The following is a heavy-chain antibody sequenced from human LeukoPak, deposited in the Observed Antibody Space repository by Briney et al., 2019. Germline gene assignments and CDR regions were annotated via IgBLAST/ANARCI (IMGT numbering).Heavy chain of an antibody. CDR2: IRYDGSIK. CDR1: GFTFRNYG. J-gene: IGHJ4*02. CDR3: AKDVNVGGDYFDY. D-gene: IGHD3-10*01. Sequence: PGGSLRLSCAASGFTFRNYGMHWVRLAPGKGLEWVAFIRYDGSIKYYVDSVKGRFTVSRDNSKNTLYLQMISLRAEDTAVYYCAKDVNVGGDYFDYWGQGTLVTVSS. V-gene: IGHV3-30*02.